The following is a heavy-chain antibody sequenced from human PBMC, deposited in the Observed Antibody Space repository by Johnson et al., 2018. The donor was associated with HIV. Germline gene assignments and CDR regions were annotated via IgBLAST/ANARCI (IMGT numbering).Heavy chain of an antibody. CDR2: IYSGDNT. Sequence: VQLVESGGGLVQPGGSLRLSCAESGFTVSSNYMNWVRQAPGKGLEWVSVIYSGDNTFHADSVKGRFIISRDNSKNTLYLQMNSLRAEDTAVYYCAKVNRMEQWLAGGGAFDIWGQGTMVTVSS. CDR3: AKVNRMEQWLAGGGAFDI. J-gene: IGHJ3*02. D-gene: IGHD6-19*01. V-gene: IGHV3-66*01. CDR1: GFTVSSNY.